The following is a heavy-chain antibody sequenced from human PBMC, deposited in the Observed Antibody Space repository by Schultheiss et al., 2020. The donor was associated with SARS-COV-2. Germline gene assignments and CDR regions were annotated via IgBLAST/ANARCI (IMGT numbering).Heavy chain of an antibody. CDR1: GGSISSGGNY. CDR3: ARGFLEWSPNWFDP. V-gene: IGHV4-61*08. CDR2: IYYSGST. Sequence: SETLSLTCIVSGGSISSGGNYWSWIRQPPGKGLEWIGYIYYSGSTNYNPSLKSRVTISVDTSKNQFSLKLSSVTAADTAVYYCARGFLEWSPNWFDPWGQGTLVTVSS. J-gene: IGHJ5*02. D-gene: IGHD3-3*01.